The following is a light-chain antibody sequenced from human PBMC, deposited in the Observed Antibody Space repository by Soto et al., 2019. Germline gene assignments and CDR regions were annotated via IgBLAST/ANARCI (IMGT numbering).Light chain of an antibody. J-gene: IGLJ1*01. CDR2: EVT. Sequence: QSVLTQPASVSGSPGQSITISCTGTSSDIGGYNVVSWYQQHPRKAPKLIIYEVTNRPSGISDRFSASKSGNTASLTISGLQAEDEGDYYCSSYTRARTYVFGTGTKVTV. V-gene: IGLV2-14*01. CDR1: SSDIGGYNV. CDR3: SSYTRARTYV.